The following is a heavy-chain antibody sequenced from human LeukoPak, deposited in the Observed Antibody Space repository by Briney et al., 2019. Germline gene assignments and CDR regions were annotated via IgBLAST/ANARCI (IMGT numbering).Heavy chain of an antibody. D-gene: IGHD6-13*01. CDR2: ISWNSGSI. CDR1: GFTFDDYA. Sequence: GGSLRLSCAASGFTFDDYAMHWVRQAPGKGLEWVSGISWNSGSIGYADSVKGRFTISRDNAKNSLYLQMNSLRAEDTALYYCAKETLLGSSWSEGGYFDYWGQGTLVTVSS. V-gene: IGHV3-9*01. J-gene: IGHJ4*02. CDR3: AKETLLGSSWSEGGYFDY.